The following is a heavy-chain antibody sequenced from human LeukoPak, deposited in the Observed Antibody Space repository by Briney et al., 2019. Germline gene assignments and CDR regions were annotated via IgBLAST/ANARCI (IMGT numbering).Heavy chain of an antibody. CDR3: ARHLLTFYGDYNYHPLDY. J-gene: IGHJ4*02. V-gene: IGHV4-59*08. Sequence: SETLSLTCTVSGGSISSYYWSWIRQPPGKGLEWIGYIYYSGSTNYNPSLKSRVTISVDTSKNQFSLKLSSVTAADTAVYYRARHLLTFYGDYNYHPLDYWGQGTLVTVSS. D-gene: IGHD4-17*01. CDR1: GGSISSYY. CDR2: IYYSGST.